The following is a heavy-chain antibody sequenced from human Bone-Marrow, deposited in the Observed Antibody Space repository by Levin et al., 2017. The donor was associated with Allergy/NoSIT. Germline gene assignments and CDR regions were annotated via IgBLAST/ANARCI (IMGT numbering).Heavy chain of an antibody. V-gene: IGHV3-74*03. CDR1: GFSFDDYW. CDR3: VREASRYYFDF. J-gene: IGHJ4*02. Sequence: GESLKISCVASGFSFDDYWMHWVHQSPGKGLVWVARVNRDGTTTKYADSVRGRFTISRDNAKNTLYLQANSVKADDTAVYYCVREASRYYFDFWGQGALVTVSS. CDR2: VNRDGTTT. D-gene: IGHD3-9*01.